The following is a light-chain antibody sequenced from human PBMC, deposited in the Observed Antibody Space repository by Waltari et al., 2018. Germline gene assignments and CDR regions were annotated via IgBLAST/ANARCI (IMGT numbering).Light chain of an antibody. V-gene: IGKV1-12*01. Sequence: DIQMTLSPSFVSASVGDRVTITCRASQGISNYLVWYQQKLGKAPKLLIYRASTFQHGVPSRFSGSGSGTDFTLTISSLQPEDFATYYCQQAYSFPRTFGQGTKVEIK. J-gene: IGKJ1*01. CDR1: QGISNY. CDR2: RAS. CDR3: QQAYSFPRT.